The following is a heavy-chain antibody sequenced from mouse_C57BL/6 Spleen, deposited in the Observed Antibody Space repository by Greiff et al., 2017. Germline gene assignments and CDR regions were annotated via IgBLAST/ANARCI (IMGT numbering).Heavy chain of an antibody. V-gene: IGHV1-62-2*01. CDR1: GYTFTEYT. J-gene: IGHJ3*01. CDR3: ARHEAGVPGFAY. CDR2: FYPGSGSI. Sequence: VKVVESGAELVKPGASVKLSCKASGYTFTEYTIHWVKQRSGQGLEWIGWFYPGSGSIKYNEKFKDKATLTADKSSSTVYMELSRLTSEDSAVYFCARHEAGVPGFAYWGQGTLVTVSA.